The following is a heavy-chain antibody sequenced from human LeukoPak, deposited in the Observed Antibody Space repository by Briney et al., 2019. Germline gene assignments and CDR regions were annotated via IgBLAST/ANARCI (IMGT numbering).Heavy chain of an antibody. CDR3: ARGANYGDYYPLYYFDS. D-gene: IGHD4-17*01. V-gene: IGHV3-7*01. CDR1: GFTFSSYW. CDR2: IKQDGSEK. Sequence: PGGSLRLSCAASGFTFSSYWMSWVRQAPGKGLEWVANIKQDGSEKYYVDSVKGRFTISRDNAKNSLYLQMNSLRAEDTAVYYCARGANYGDYYPLYYFDSWGQGTLVTVSS. J-gene: IGHJ4*02.